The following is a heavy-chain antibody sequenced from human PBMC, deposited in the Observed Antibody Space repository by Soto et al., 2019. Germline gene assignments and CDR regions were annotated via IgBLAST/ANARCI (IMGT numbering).Heavy chain of an antibody. V-gene: IGHV4-34*01. Sequence: QVQLQQWGAGLLKPSETLSLTCAVYGGSFSGYYWSWIRQPPGKGLEWIGEINHSGSTNYNPSLKSRVTISVDTSKNQFSLKLSSVTAADTAVYYCAREFWGDDAFDIWGQGTMVTVSS. D-gene: IGHD7-27*01. CDR2: INHSGST. CDR3: AREFWGDDAFDI. CDR1: GGSFSGYY. J-gene: IGHJ3*02.